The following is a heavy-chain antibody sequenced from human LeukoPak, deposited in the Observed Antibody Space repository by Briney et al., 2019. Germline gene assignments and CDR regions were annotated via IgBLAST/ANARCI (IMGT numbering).Heavy chain of an antibody. J-gene: IGHJ4*02. CDR1: GFAFSSFV. Sequence: GGSLRLSCAASGFAFSSFVMHWLRQSPGKGLEWVGHIKSKTAGGTTDYAEPVKGRFSISRDDSKDTLSLEMNSLKTEDTAVYYCATEYYGAYNYWGQGTLVTVSS. CDR2: IKSKTAGGTT. D-gene: IGHD4-17*01. CDR3: ATEYYGAYNY. V-gene: IGHV3-15*05.